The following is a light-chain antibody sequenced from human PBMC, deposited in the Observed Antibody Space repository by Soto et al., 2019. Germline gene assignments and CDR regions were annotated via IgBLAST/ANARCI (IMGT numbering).Light chain of an antibody. J-gene: IGKJ2*01. CDR3: QHHYDWPPMYT. Sequence: EIVMTQSPATLAGSPGERATLSCRASQSIRSNLAWYQQKPGQAPRLLMYDASTSATDCPDRFSGSGSGTEFSPTIRSQLSDDFAVYYCQHHYDWPPMYTFGQGTKLEIK. CDR1: QSIRSN. CDR2: DAS. V-gene: IGKV3-15*01.